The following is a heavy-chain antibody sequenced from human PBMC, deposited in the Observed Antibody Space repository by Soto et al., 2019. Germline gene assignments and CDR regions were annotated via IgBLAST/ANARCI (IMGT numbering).Heavy chain of an antibody. CDR2: TYHTGST. CDR1: GGSFGTNY. J-gene: IGHJ5*02. CDR3: ARERRSLSSRWFDP. V-gene: IGHV4-59*13. Sequence: SETLSLTCTISGGSFGTNYWSWIRQAPGKGLEWIGYTYHTGSTKYNPSLKSRATISVDTSKNQFSLTLSSVAAADTAVYYCARERRSLSSRWFDPWGQGTLVTVSS. D-gene: IGHD2-15*01.